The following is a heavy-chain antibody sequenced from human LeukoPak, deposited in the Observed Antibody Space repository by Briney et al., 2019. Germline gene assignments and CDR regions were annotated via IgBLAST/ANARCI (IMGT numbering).Heavy chain of an antibody. D-gene: IGHD2-21*01. J-gene: IGHJ6*03. V-gene: IGHV4-30-4*08. CDR2: IYYSGST. CDR3: AREGSYYYDYYMDV. Sequence: SETLSLTCTVSGGSISSGDYYWSWIRQPPGKGLEWIGYIYYSGSTYYNPSLKSRVTISVDTSKNQFSLKLSSVTAADTALYYCAREGSYYYDYYMDVWGKGTTVTVSS. CDR1: GGSISSGDYY.